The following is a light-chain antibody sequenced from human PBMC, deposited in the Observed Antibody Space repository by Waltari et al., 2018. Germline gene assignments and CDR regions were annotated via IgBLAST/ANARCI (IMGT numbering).Light chain of an antibody. J-gene: IGLJ3*02. CDR3: AAWDDSLSGPV. CDR1: SSNIGSNS. Sequence: QSVLTQPPSASEAARKSVTISCSGSSSNIGSNSVSWYQQLPGTAPKLLIYYNDQRASGVSDLFSGSKSGTSASLAISGLQTEDEADYYCAAWDDSLSGPVFGGGTRLTVL. CDR2: YND. V-gene: IGLV1-47*02.